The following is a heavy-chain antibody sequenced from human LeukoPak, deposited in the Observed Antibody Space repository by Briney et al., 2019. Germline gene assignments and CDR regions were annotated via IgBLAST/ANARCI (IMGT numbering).Heavy chain of an antibody. Sequence: SETLSLTCTVSGGSISSSSYYWGWIRQPPGKGLEWIGSIYYSGSTYYNPSLKSRVTISVDTSKNQFSLKLSSVTAADTAVYYCARLYDFWSGYAFDYWGQGTLATVSS. CDR3: ARLYDFWSGYAFDY. D-gene: IGHD3-3*01. V-gene: IGHV4-39*01. CDR2: IYYSGST. CDR1: GGSISSSSYY. J-gene: IGHJ4*02.